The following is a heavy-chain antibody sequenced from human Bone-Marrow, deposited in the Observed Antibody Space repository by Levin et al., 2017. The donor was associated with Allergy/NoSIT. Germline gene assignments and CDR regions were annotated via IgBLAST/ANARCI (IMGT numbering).Heavy chain of an antibody. D-gene: IGHD3-3*01. V-gene: IGHV1-18*04. CDR3: ARDMTSNSYDFWTGYYMHPKTDSFDI. Sequence: GESLKISCKAFGYTFTSYGINWVRQAPGQGLEWMGWISGYNGHTNFPQKFQARVTLTTDTSTTTAYMELRGLRSDDTAVYYCARDMTSNSYDFWTGYYMHPKTDSFDIWGQGTMVTVSS. CDR2: ISGYNGHT. J-gene: IGHJ3*02. CDR1: GYTFTSYG.